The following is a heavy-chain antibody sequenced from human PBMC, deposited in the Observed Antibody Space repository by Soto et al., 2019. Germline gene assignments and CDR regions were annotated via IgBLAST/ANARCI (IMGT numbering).Heavy chain of an antibody. V-gene: IGHV4-30-4*01. CDR3: ARGRRTGHPYPPHDY. Sequence: QVHLQESGPGLVKPSQTLSLTCTVSGGSVSSADSYWRWIRQAPGKVLEWGGHIYYSGTTYYNPSLKSRLVITVDTSKNQFALALDTVTAADTAIYFCARGRRTGHPYPPHDYWGQGSLVTVSS. CDR2: IYYSGTT. J-gene: IGHJ4*02. CDR1: GGSVSSADSY.